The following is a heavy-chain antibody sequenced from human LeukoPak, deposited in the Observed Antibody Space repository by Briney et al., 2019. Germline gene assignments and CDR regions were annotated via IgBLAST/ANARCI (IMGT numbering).Heavy chain of an antibody. V-gene: IGHV3-30-3*01. Sequence: GRSLRLSCAASGFTFSSYAMHWVRHAPGKGLEWVAVISYDGSNKYYADSVKGRFTISRDNSKNTLYLQMNSLRAEDTAVYYCAKDLRVRVVPAAIPEDYWGQGALVTVSS. D-gene: IGHD2-2*02. CDR1: GFTFSSYA. CDR2: ISYDGSNK. CDR3: AKDLRVRVVPAAIPEDY. J-gene: IGHJ4*02.